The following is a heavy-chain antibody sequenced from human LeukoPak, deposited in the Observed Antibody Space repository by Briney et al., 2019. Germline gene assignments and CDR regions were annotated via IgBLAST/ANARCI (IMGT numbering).Heavy chain of an antibody. J-gene: IGHJ4*02. V-gene: IGHV3-48*03. CDR1: GFTFSSYE. D-gene: IGHD3-10*01. CDR2: ISSSGTTK. Sequence: GGSLRLSCAASGFTFSSYEMNCVRQAPGKGREWVSYISSSGTTKYYADSVKGRFTISRDNAKNSLYLQMNSLRAEDTAVYYCARVGLSAVRGSQDLDYWGQGTLVAVSS. CDR3: ARVGLSAVRGSQDLDY.